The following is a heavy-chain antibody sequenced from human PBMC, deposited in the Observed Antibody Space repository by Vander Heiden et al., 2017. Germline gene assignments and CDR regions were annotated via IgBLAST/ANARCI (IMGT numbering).Heavy chain of an antibody. J-gene: IGHJ4*02. CDR2: ISASGSGT. D-gene: IGHD3-22*01. V-gene: IGHV3-23*01. CDR1: GFTFRGCA. CDR3: AKRDYYESSGYYFRHPYRF. Sequence: EVQLLESGGGLVQPGGSLRLSCAAASGFTFRGCAMTWVRQAPGKGLEWVSGISASGSGTYYADSVKGRFTISRDNSKNTIYLQMNDLRAGDTAVYFCAKRDYYESSGYYFRHPYRFWGQGILVTVS.